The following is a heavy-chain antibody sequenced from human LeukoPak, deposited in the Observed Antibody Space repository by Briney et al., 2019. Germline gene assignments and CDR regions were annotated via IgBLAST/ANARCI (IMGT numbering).Heavy chain of an antibody. CDR1: GFIFSSYA. CDR3: ATAGDFTDFDY. V-gene: IGHV3-23*01. CDR2: ISGRGENT. Sequence: GGSLRLSCAASGFIFSSYAMSWVRQAPGEGLEWVSTISGRGENTYYADSVKGRFTTSRDNSRNMLYVQMNSLRAEDTAVYFCATAGDFTDFDYWGQGTLVTVSS. D-gene: IGHD7-27*01. J-gene: IGHJ4*02.